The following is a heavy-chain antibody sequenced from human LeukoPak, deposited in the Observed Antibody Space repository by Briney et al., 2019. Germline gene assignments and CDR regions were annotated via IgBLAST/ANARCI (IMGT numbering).Heavy chain of an antibody. CDR1: GFTFGNYT. CDR3: TRVQVTHIY. CDR2: IRSKGFRGTT. Sequence: GRSLRLSCTTSGFTFGNYTMSWIRQAPGEGLEWVGFIRSKGFRGTTEYAASVKGRFTISRDDSKGIAYLEMSSLKIEDTAVYYCTRVQVTHIYWGQGTVVTVSS. D-gene: IGHD2-21*02. J-gene: IGHJ4*02. V-gene: IGHV3-49*03.